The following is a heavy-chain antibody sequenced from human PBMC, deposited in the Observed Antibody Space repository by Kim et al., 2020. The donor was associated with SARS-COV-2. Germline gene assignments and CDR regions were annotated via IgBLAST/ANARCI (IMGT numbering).Heavy chain of an antibody. D-gene: IGHD3-22*01. CDR1: GFTVNYNY. CDR3: ARVGFGGYHDTSGYFQGGSDAFDI. Sequence: GGSLRLSCAASGFTVNYNYMSWVRQAPGKGLEWVSVIYTGGSTYYADSVKGRFTISRDISKNTLYLQMNSLRAEDTAVYFCARVGFGGYHDTSGYFQGGSDAFDIWGQGTMVTVFS. V-gene: IGHV3-53*01. J-gene: IGHJ3*02. CDR2: IYTGGST.